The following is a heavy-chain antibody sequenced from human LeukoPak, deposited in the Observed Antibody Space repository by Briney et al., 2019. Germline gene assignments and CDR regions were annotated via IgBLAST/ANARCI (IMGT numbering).Heavy chain of an antibody. CDR1: GYTFTTYW. Sequence: GESLKISCQGSGYTFTTYWIGWVRQMPGKGLEWMGRIDPSDSYTSYSPTFQGHVTISADNSISTVYLQWSSLKASDTAMYYCARHGGGSHYYSDYWGQGTLVAVSA. D-gene: IGHD1-26*01. CDR3: ARHGGGSHYYSDY. J-gene: IGHJ4*02. CDR2: IDPSDSYT. V-gene: IGHV5-10-1*01.